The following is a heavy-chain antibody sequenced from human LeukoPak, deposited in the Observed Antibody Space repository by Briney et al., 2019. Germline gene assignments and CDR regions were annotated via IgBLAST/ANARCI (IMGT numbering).Heavy chain of an antibody. CDR1: GGSISSSS. V-gene: IGHV3-30*18. Sequence: LSLTCTVSGGSISSSSYYWGWIRQAPGKGLEWVAVISYDGSNKYYADSVKGRFTISRDNSKNTLYLQMNSLRAEDMAVYYCAKERLGMTRAFDYWGQGTLVTVSS. CDR3: AKERLGMTRAFDY. J-gene: IGHJ4*02. CDR2: ISYDGSNK. D-gene: IGHD7-27*01.